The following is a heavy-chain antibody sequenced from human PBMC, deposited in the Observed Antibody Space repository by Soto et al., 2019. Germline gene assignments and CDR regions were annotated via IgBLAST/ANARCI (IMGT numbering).Heavy chain of an antibody. CDR3: ASDGGRHSGAIDY. D-gene: IGHD1-26*01. J-gene: IGHJ4*02. Sequence: QVQLVQSGAEVKKPGSSVKVSCKASGGTFSSYSINWVRQAPGQGLEWMREIIPIFGTANYAQKFQGRVTITADESTSTVYMELSSQRSEVTAVYYCASDGGRHSGAIDYWGQGTLVTVSS. V-gene: IGHV1-69*01. CDR2: IIPIFGTA. CDR1: GGTFSSYS.